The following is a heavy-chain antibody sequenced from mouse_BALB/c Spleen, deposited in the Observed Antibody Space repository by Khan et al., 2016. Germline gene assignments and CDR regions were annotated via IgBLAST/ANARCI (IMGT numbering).Heavy chain of an antibody. CDR2: INSNGGST. CDR3: ARENYRYYFDY. V-gene: IGHV5-6-3*01. J-gene: IGHJ2*01. D-gene: IGHD2-14*01. CDR1: GFTFSTYG. Sequence: EVELVESGGGLVQPGGSLKLSCAASGFTFSTYGMSWVRQNPDKRLALVATINSNGGSTYYPDSVKGRFTLSRDNAKNTLYLQMSSLKSEDTAMYYCARENYRYYFDYWGQGTTLTGSS.